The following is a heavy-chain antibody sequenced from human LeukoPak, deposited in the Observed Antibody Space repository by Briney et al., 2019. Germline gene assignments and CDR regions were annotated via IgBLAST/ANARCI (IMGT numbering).Heavy chain of an antibody. CDR3: ARLAYCSNDVCYSNYYYSMDV. V-gene: IGHV5-51*01. CDR1: GYTLSSYW. J-gene: IGHJ6*03. D-gene: IGHD2-8*01. CDR2: IYPDDSDT. Sequence: GESLKISCKGSGYTLSSYWIGWVRQMPGKGLEWMGIIYPDDSDTRYSPSFQGKVTISADKSISTAYLQWSSLKASDTAMYYCARLAYCSNDVCYSNYYYSMDVWGKGTTVTVSS.